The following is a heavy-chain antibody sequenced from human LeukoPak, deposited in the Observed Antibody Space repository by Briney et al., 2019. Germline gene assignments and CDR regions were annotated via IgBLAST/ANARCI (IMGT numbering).Heavy chain of an antibody. V-gene: IGHV4-39*01. J-gene: IGHJ4*02. CDR2: IYYSGNT. CDR1: GGSISSSSHY. Sequence: SETLSLTCTVSGGSISSSSHYWGWIRQPPGKGLEWIGSIYYSGNTYYNPSLKSRVTMSVDTSNNQFSLKLSSVTAADTAVYYCARKYSSSWYRGYFDYWGQGTLVTVSS. D-gene: IGHD6-13*01. CDR3: ARKYSSSWYRGYFDY.